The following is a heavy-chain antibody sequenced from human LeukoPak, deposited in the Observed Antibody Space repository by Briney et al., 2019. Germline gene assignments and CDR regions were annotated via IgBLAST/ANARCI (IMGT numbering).Heavy chain of an antibody. D-gene: IGHD3-22*01. CDR1: GFTFSSYA. CDR2: ISGSGGST. J-gene: IGHJ4*02. CDR3: AMAGGITMIVVASNRYFDY. V-gene: IGHV3-23*01. Sequence: WGSLTLSCAASGFTFSSYAMSWVRQAPGKGLEWVAAISGSGGSTYYADSVKGRFTISRDNSKNTLYLQMNSLRAEDTAVYYCAMAGGITMIVVASNRYFDYWGQGTLVTVSS.